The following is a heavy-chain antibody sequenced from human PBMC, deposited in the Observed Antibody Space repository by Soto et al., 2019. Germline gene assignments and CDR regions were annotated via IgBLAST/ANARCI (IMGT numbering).Heavy chain of an antibody. CDR3: ARGGIAAAAPPDY. D-gene: IGHD6-13*01. Sequence: QVQLQESGPGLVKPSQTLSLTCTVSGGSISSGGYYWSWIRQHPGKGLEWIGYIYYSGSTYYNPPLKSRVTISVDTSKNPFSLKLSSVTAADTAVYYCARGGIAAAAPPDYWGQGTLVTVSS. CDR2: IYYSGST. J-gene: IGHJ4*02. CDR1: GGSISSGGYY. V-gene: IGHV4-31*03.